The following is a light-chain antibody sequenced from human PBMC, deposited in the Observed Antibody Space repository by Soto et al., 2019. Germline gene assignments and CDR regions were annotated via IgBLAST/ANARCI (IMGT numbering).Light chain of an antibody. CDR3: QQYNNWPWT. J-gene: IGKJ1*01. Sequence: EIVLTQSPGTLSLSPGERATLSCRASQSVSSSYLAWYQQKPGQAPRLHIYGASNRATGIPDRFSGSGSGTDFTLTISSLQSEDFAVYYCQQYNNWPWTFGQGTKVDIK. CDR1: QSVSSSY. CDR2: GAS. V-gene: IGKV3-20*01.